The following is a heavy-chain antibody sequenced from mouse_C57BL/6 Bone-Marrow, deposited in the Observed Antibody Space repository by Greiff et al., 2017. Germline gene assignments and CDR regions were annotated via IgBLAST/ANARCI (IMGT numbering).Heavy chain of an antibody. Sequence: EVHLVESGPELVKPGASVKIPCKASGYTFTDYNMDWVKQSHGKSLEWIGDINPNNGGTIYNQKFKGKATLTVDKSSSTAYMELRSLTSEDTAVYYCARCPLYGYDVGRGYYFDYWGQGTTLTVSS. CDR2: INPNNGGT. CDR3: ARCPLYGYDVGRGYYFDY. V-gene: IGHV1-18*01. D-gene: IGHD2-2*01. J-gene: IGHJ2*01. CDR1: GYTFTDYN.